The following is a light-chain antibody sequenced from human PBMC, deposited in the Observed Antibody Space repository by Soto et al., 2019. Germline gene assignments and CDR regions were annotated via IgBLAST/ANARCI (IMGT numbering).Light chain of an antibody. V-gene: IGLV2-14*01. J-gene: IGLJ2*01. CDR3: SSYTSISSRVV. CDR2: DVS. CDR1: STDVGGYNY. Sequence: QSVLTQPASVSGSPGQWITISCTGSSTDVGGYNYVSWYQQHPGKAPKLMIYDVSNRPSGVSNRFSGSKSGNTASLTISGHPAEDDDDYYRSSYTSISSRVVFGGGTKLTVL.